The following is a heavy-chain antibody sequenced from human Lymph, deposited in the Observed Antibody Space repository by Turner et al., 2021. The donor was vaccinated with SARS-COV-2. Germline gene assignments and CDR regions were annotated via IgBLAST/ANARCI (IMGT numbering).Heavy chain of an antibody. D-gene: IGHD2-15*01. V-gene: IGHV1-69*01. J-gene: IGHJ4*02. CDR3: ARGAAYCSGGSCYRKGFDY. CDR1: GGTFSSSA. Sequence: QVQLVQSGAEGKKPGSSVKVSCQASGGTFSSSAISWVRQAPGQGLEWMGGIIPIVGTANYAQRFQGRVTITADESTSTAYKELRSLRSEDTAVYYWARGAAYCSGGSCYRKGFDYWGQGTPVTVSS. CDR2: IIPIVGTA.